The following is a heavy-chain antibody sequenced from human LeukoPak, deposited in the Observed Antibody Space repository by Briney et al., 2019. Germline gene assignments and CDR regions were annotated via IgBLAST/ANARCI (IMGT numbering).Heavy chain of an antibody. CDR2: IKESGDIT. CDR3: AKYCSGATCSGY. V-gene: IGHV3-23*01. D-gene: IGHD2-15*01. Sequence: GGSLRLSCAASGFTSSSYSMCWVRQAPGKGPEWVSGIKESGDITYYADSVKGRFTISRDNSKNTLYLQMNSLRAEDTAKYYCAKYCSGATCSGYWGQGTLVTVSS. J-gene: IGHJ4*02. CDR1: GFTSSSYS.